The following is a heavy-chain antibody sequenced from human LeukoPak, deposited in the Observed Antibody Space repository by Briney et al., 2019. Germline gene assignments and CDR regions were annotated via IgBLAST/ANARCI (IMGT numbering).Heavy chain of an antibody. CDR1: GGTFNSYA. V-gene: IGHV1-69*05. CDR3: AREPTTVVTDNWFDP. J-gene: IGHJ5*02. D-gene: IGHD4-23*01. Sequence: SVKVSCKASGGTFNSYAISWVRQAPGQGLEWMGGIIPIFGTANYAQKFQGGVTITTDESTSTAYMELSSLRSEDTAVYYCAREPTTVVTDNWFDPWGQGTLVTVSS. CDR2: IIPIFGTA.